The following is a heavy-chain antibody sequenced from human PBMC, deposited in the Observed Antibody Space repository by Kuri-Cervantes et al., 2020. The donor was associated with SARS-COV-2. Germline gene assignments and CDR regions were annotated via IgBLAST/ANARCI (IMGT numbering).Heavy chain of an antibody. CDR2: ISYDGSNK. CDR3: ARDGYFDWLFQGDYFDY. Sequence: GGSLRLSCAAPGFTFSSYGMHWVRQAPGKGLEWVAVISYDGSNKYYADSVKGRFTISRDNSKNTLYLQMNSLRAEDTAVYYCARDGYFDWLFQGDYFDYWGQGTLVTVSS. D-gene: IGHD3-9*01. CDR1: GFTFSSYG. V-gene: IGHV3-30*03. J-gene: IGHJ4*02.